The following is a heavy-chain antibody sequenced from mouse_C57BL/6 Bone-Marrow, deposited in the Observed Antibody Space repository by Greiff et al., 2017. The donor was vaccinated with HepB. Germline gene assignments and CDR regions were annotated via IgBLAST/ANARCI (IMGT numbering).Heavy chain of an antibody. V-gene: IGHV1-82*01. Sequence: QVQLQQSGPELVKPGASVKISCKASGYAFSSSWMNWVKQRPGKGLEWIGRIYPGDGDTNYNGKFKGKATLTADKSSSTAYMQLSSLTSEDSAVYCCANFYAMDYWGQGTSVTVSS. CDR2: IYPGDGDT. CDR3: ANFYAMDY. J-gene: IGHJ4*01. CDR1: GYAFSSSW.